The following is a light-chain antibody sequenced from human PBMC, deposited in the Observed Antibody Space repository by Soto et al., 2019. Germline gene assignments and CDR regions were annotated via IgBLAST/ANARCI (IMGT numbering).Light chain of an antibody. J-gene: IGLJ3*02. V-gene: IGLV2-14*01. CDR1: SSDVGGYNY. CDR3: SSYTSSSTWV. Sequence: QSALTQPASVSGSPGQSITISCTGTSSDVGGYNYVSWYQQHPGKAPKLMIYEVSNRPSGVSIRFSGSKSGNTASLTISGLQAEDEADHYCSSYTSSSTWVFGGGTKLTVL. CDR2: EVS.